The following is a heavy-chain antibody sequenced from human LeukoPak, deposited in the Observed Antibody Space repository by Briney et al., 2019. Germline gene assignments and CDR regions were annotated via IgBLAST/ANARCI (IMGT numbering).Heavy chain of an antibody. CDR1: GYTFSSYG. CDR3: ARGRAVAKVAYMDV. Sequence: GASVKVSCKASGYTFSSYGISWVRQAPGQGLEWMGWISAYNGNTNYAQKLQGRVTMTTDTSTSTAYMELRSLRSDDTAVYYCARGRAVAKVAYMDVWGKGTTVTVSS. J-gene: IGHJ6*03. V-gene: IGHV1-18*01. D-gene: IGHD6-19*01. CDR2: ISAYNGNT.